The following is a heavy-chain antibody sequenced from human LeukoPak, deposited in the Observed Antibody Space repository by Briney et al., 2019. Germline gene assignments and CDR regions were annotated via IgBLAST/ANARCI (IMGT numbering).Heavy chain of an antibody. V-gene: IGHV3-7*01. CDR2: IKKDGSQT. CDR1: GFTFSSYW. Sequence: GGSLRLSCAATGFTFSSYWMIWVRQAPGKGLEWVANIKKDGSQTYYVDSVKGRFTISRDNAKNLLYLQMNSLRAEDTAVYYCARDIPGALTGFCRGFDYWGQGTPVTVSS. J-gene: IGHJ4*02. CDR3: ARDIPGALTGFCRGFDY. D-gene: IGHD3-9*01.